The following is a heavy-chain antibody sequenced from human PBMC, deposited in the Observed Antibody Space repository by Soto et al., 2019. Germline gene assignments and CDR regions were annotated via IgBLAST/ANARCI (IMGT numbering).Heavy chain of an antibody. Sequence: EVQLVESGGGLVQPGRSLRLSCAASGFTFDDYAMHWVRQAPGKGLEWVSGISWNSGSIGYAESVKGRFTISRDNAKNSLYLQMNSLRAEDTALYYCAKDPTRGYYGSGSYYPYYFDYWGQGTLVTVSS. CDR1: GFTFDDYA. D-gene: IGHD3-10*01. J-gene: IGHJ4*02. CDR3: AKDPTRGYYGSGSYYPYYFDY. V-gene: IGHV3-9*01. CDR2: ISWNSGSI.